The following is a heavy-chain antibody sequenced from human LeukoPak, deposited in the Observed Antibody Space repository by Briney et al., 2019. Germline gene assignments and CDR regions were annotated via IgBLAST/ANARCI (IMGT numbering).Heavy chain of an antibody. D-gene: IGHD3-22*01. CDR2: IIPSFGTA. CDR3: ARGVPDYYDSSGYYRRPYYFDY. J-gene: IGHJ4*02. Sequence: SVKVSCKASGGTLSSYAISWVRQAPGQGLEWMGGIIPSFGTANYAQKFQGRVTITADESTSTAYMELSSLRSEDTAVYYCARGVPDYYDSSGYYRRPYYFDYWGQGTLVTVSS. V-gene: IGHV1-69*01. CDR1: GGTLSSYA.